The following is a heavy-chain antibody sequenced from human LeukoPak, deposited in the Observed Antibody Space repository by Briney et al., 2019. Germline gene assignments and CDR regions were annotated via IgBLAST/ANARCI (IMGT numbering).Heavy chain of an antibody. Sequence: GGSLRLSCAASGLAFSTYWMDWVRQAPGKGLEWVGNINQDGSVKHYVDSVRGRFTISRDNARNSVYLNALRVEDTAVYYCTRDFVFWGQGTLVTASS. J-gene: IGHJ4*02. D-gene: IGHD3-3*01. CDR3: TRDFVF. CDR1: GLAFSTYW. CDR2: INQDGSVK. V-gene: IGHV3-7*01.